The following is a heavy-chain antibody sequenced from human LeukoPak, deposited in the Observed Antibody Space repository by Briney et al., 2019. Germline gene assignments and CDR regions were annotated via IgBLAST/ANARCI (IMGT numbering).Heavy chain of an antibody. CDR3: AKDSGDELYSSSSAFDY. V-gene: IGHV3-48*04. CDR1: GFTFSSYS. CDR2: ISSSSSTI. Sequence: SGGSLRLSCAASGFTFSSYSMNWVRQAPGKGLEWVSYISSSSSTIYYADSVKGRFTISRDNAKNSLYLQMNSLRAEDTALYYCAKDSGDELYSSSSAFDYWGQGTLVTVSS. D-gene: IGHD6-6*01. J-gene: IGHJ4*02.